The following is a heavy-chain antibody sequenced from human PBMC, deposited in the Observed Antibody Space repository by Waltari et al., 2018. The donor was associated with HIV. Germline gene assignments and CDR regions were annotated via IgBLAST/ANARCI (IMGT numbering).Heavy chain of an antibody. D-gene: IGHD2-15*01. CDR2: INPNSGGT. Sequence: QVQLVQSGAEVKKPGASVKVSCQTSGYTFTGHYMHWVRQAPGQGLEWMGWINPNSGGTNYAQKFQGRVTMTRDTSISTVYMQLSRLRSDDTAVYYYARHSDGRVFDYWGQGTLVTVSS. CDR1: GYTFTGHY. CDR3: ARHSDGRVFDY. J-gene: IGHJ4*02. V-gene: IGHV1-2*02.